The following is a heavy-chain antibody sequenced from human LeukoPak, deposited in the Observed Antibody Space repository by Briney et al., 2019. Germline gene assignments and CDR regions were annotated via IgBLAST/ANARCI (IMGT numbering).Heavy chain of an antibody. CDR3: ARETTSSIAARRDGFDY. V-gene: IGHV4-61*02. CDR1: GVSISSGSYY. Sequence: SETLSLTCTGSGVSISSGSYYWRWIRQPAGKGLEWIARIYTSGSTNYNPSLKSRVTISVDTSKNQFSLKLSSVTAADTAVYYCARETTSSIAARRDGFDYWGQGTLVTVSS. CDR2: IYTSGST. D-gene: IGHD6-6*01. J-gene: IGHJ4*02.